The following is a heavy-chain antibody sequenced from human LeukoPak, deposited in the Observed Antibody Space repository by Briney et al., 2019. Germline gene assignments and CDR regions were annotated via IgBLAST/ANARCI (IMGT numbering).Heavy chain of an antibody. CDR3: ARRVRGAARWFDP. V-gene: IGHV4-4*07. D-gene: IGHD3-10*01. J-gene: IGHJ5*02. Sequence: PSETLSLTCTVSGGSIGGYYWSWIRQPAGKGLEWIGHIYTSGSTNYNPSLKSRVTISVDTSKNQFSLKLSSVTAADTAVYYCARRVRGAARWFDPWGQGTLVTVSS. CDR1: GGSIGGYY. CDR2: IYTSGST.